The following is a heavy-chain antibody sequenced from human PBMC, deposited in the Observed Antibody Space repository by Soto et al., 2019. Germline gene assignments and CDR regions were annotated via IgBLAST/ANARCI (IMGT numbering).Heavy chain of an antibody. V-gene: IGHV3-9*01. Sequence: EVHLVESGGGLVQPGRSLRLSCAASGFTFDDYAMHWVRQAPGKGLEWVSGISWNSGGIGYADSVKGRFTISRDNAKNSLYLQMNSLRAEDTALYYCAKDMGAVAGPDSLCQHWGQGTLVTVSS. CDR1: GFTFDDYA. CDR3: AKDMGAVAGPDSLCQH. J-gene: IGHJ1*01. D-gene: IGHD6-19*01. CDR2: ISWNSGGI.